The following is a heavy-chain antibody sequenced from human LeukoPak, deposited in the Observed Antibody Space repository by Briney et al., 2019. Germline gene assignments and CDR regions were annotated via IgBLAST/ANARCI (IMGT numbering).Heavy chain of an antibody. CDR3: ARAYCGGDCYSDWYFDL. CDR2: IIPIFGTA. CDR1: GGTFSSYA. V-gene: IGHV1-69*13. D-gene: IGHD2-21*02. Sequence: GASVNVSCKASGGTFSSYAISWVRQAPGQGLEWMGGIIPIFGTANYAQKFQGRVTITADESTSTAYMELSSLRSEDTAVYYCARAYCGGDCYSDWYFDLWGRGTLVTVSS. J-gene: IGHJ2*01.